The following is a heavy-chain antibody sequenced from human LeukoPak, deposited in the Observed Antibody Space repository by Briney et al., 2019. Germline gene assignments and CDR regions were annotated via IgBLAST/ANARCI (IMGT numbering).Heavy chain of an antibody. J-gene: IGHJ4*02. CDR2: ISSSVSTI. D-gene: IGHD5-12*01. Sequence: GGSLRLSCAASGFTFSSYEMNWVRQAPGKGLEWVSYISSSVSTIYYADSVKGRFTISRDNAKSSLYLQMNSLRAEDMAVYYCARAPGYRSFLDYWGQGTLVTVSS. CDR3: ARAPGYRSFLDY. V-gene: IGHV3-48*03. CDR1: GFTFSSYE.